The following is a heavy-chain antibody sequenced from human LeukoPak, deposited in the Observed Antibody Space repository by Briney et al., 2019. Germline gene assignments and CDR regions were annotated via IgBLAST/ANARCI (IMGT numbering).Heavy chain of an antibody. D-gene: IGHD1/OR15-1a*01. CDR2: ISYSGST. CDR3: ARSIIGTRSKFDY. CDR1: GGSISTYY. J-gene: IGHJ4*02. Sequence: SETLSLTCTVSGGSISTYYWSWIRQRPGKGLEWIGYISYSGSTNYNPSLKSRVTISLDTSKNQFALKLSPVTAADTAVYYCARSIIGTRSKFDYWGQGTLVTVSS. V-gene: IGHV4-59*08.